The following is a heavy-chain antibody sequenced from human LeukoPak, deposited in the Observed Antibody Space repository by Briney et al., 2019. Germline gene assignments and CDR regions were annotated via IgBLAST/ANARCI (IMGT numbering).Heavy chain of an antibody. J-gene: IGHJ4*02. CDR3: AKGTFSTTVTTFLDY. V-gene: IGHV1-2*02. Sequence: GASVNVSCKASGYTFTGYYMHWVRQAPGQGLEWMGWINPNSGGTNYTQKFQGRVTMTRDTSISTAYMELSRLRSDDTAVYYCAKGTFSTTVTTFLDYWGQGTLVTVSS. CDR2: INPNSGGT. D-gene: IGHD4-17*01. CDR1: GYTFTGYY.